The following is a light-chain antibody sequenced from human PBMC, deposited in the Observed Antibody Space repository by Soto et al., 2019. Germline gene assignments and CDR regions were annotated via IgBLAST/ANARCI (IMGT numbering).Light chain of an antibody. CDR2: WAS. CDR3: QQYYSTPRT. Sequence: DIVMTQSPDSVAVSLGERATINCNSSQSVLYSSNNKNYLAWYQQKPGQPPKLLIYWASTRESGVPDRFSGSGSGTDFTLTISSLQAEDVAVYYCQQYYSTPRTFGQGTKVDI. V-gene: IGKV4-1*01. J-gene: IGKJ1*01. CDR1: QSVLYSSNNKNY.